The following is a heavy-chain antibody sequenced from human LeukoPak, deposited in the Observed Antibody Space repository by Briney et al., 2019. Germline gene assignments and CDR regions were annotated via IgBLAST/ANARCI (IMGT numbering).Heavy chain of an antibody. CDR2: ISSSSSYI. V-gene: IGHV3-21*01. Sequence: PGGSLRLSCAASGFTFSSYSMNWVGQAPGKGLEWVSSISSSSSYIYYADSVKGRFTISRDNAKNSLYLQMNSLRAEDTAVYYCARHGGYCSSTSCYCDYWGQGTLVTVSS. D-gene: IGHD2-2*01. J-gene: IGHJ4*02. CDR3: ARHGGYCSSTSCYCDY. CDR1: GFTFSSYS.